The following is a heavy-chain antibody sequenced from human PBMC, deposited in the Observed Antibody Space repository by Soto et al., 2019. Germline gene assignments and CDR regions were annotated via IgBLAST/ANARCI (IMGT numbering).Heavy chain of an antibody. V-gene: IGHV6-1*01. CDR3: ARAPLEPDYYYYYMDV. CDR2: TYYRSKWYN. CDR1: GDSVSSNSAA. J-gene: IGHJ6*03. Sequence: SQTLSLTCAISGDSVSSNSAAWNWIRQSPSRGLEWLGRTYYRSKWYNDYAVSVKSRITINPDTSKNQFSLQLNSVTPEDTAVYYCARAPLEPDYYYYYMDVWGKGTTVTVSS.